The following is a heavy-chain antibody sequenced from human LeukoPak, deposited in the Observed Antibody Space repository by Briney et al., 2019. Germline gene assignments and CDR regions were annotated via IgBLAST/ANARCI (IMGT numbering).Heavy chain of an antibody. CDR1: GGSISSYY. CDR3: ARGPHGESPNSYYYYYMDV. D-gene: IGHD2/OR15-2a*01. CDR2: IYYSGST. V-gene: IGHV4-59*01. J-gene: IGHJ6*03. Sequence: SETLSLTCTVSGGSISSYYWSWIRQPPGKGLEWIGYIYYSGSTNYNPSLKSRVTISVDTSKNQFSLKLSSVTAADTAVYYCARGPHGESPNSYYYYYMDVWGKGTTVTISS.